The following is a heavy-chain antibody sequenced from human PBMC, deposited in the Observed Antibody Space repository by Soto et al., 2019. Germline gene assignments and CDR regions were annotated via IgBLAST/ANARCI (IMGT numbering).Heavy chain of an antibody. CDR3: ARRNYYDSSGYYFDY. D-gene: IGHD3-22*01. CDR1: GGTFSSYT. Sequence: QVQLVQSGAEVKKPGSSVKVSCKASGGTFSSYTISWVRQAPGQGLEWMGRIIPILGIANYAQKFQGRGTITSDKSTSTVYMELSSLRSEDTAVYYCARRNYYDSSGYYFDYWGQGTLGTVSS. V-gene: IGHV1-69*02. CDR2: IIPILGIA. J-gene: IGHJ4*02.